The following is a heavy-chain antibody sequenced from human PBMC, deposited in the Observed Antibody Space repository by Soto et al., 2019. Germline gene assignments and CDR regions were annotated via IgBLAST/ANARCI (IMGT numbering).Heavy chain of an antibody. CDR3: ARDHTVVTPAPDY. V-gene: IGHV1-3*01. D-gene: IGHD2-21*02. Sequence: ASVKVSCKTSGYTITRYGVSWVRQAPGQGLEWMGWINAGNGNTKYSQKFQGRVTITRDTSASTAYMELSNLRAEDTAVYYCARDHTVVTPAPDYWGQGTLVTVSS. CDR2: INAGNGNT. CDR1: GYTITRYG. J-gene: IGHJ4*02.